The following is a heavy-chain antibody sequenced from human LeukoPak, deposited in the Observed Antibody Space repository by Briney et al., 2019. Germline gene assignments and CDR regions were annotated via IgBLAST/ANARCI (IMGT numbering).Heavy chain of an antibody. CDR1: GYSISSGYY. D-gene: IGHD3-22*01. CDR3: AREPFYDSSGHYYFNAYDY. Sequence: SETLSLTCTVSGYSISSGYYWGWIRQPPGKGLEWIGSIYHSGSTYYNPSLKSRVTISVDTSKNQFSLKLSSVTAADTAVYYCAREPFYDSSGHYYFNAYDYWGQGTLVTVSS. V-gene: IGHV4-38-2*02. J-gene: IGHJ4*02. CDR2: IYHSGST.